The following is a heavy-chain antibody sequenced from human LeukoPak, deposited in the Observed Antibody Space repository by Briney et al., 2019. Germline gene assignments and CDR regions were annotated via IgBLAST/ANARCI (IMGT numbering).Heavy chain of an antibody. CDR2: IYYSGTT. V-gene: IGHV4-39*07. Sequence: SETLSLTCTVSGGSISSSNYYWGWIRQPPGKGLEWIGSIYYSGTTYYNPSLKSRVTMSVDTSKNQFSLRPTSVTAADTAVYYCARAAYGDYRYYYFYLDVWGKGTTVTVSS. D-gene: IGHD4-17*01. CDR3: ARAAYGDYRYYYFYLDV. J-gene: IGHJ6*03. CDR1: GGSISSSNYY.